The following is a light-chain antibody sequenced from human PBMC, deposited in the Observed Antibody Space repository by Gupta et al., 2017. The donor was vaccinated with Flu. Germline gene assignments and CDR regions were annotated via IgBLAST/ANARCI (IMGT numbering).Light chain of an antibody. Sequence: DIQLIQSPSSVSASVGDTVTIACRASQGISRWLAWYQQKPARAPKLLIYGTSTLQSGVPSRFSGSGSGSEFTLTISSLQPEDFATYFCQQANSFPYTFGQGTKLEIK. V-gene: IGKV1-12*01. CDR2: GTS. CDR3: QQANSFPYT. J-gene: IGKJ2*01. CDR1: QGISRW.